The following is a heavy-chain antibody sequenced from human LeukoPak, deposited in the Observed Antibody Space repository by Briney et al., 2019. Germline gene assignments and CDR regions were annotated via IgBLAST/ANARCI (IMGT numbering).Heavy chain of an antibody. V-gene: IGHV4-59*01. CDR3: ARDPSYGGPYWYFDL. D-gene: IGHD4-23*01. CDR2: IYYSGST. J-gene: IGHJ2*01. Sequence: SETLSLTCTVSGGSISSYYWSWIRQPPGKGLEWIGYIYYSGSTNYNPSLKSRVTISVDTSKNQFSLKLGSVTAADTAVYYCARDPSYGGPYWYFDLWGRGTLVTVSS. CDR1: GGSISSYY.